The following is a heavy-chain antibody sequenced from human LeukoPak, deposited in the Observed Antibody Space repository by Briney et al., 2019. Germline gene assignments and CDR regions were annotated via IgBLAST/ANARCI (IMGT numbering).Heavy chain of an antibody. V-gene: IGHV1-69*04. CDR2: IIPIFGIA. Sequence: GASVKVPCKASGGTFSSYAISWVRQAPGQGLEWMGRIIPIFGIANYAQKFQGRVTITADKSTSTAYMELSSLRSEDTAVYYCARETLTTVVTPSYYFDYWGQGTLVAVSS. CDR1: GGTFSSYA. D-gene: IGHD4-23*01. CDR3: ARETLTTVVTPSYYFDY. J-gene: IGHJ4*02.